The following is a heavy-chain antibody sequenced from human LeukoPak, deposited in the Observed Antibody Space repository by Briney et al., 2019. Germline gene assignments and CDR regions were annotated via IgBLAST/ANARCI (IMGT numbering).Heavy chain of an antibody. J-gene: IGHJ6*04. CDR1: GFTFSSYA. Sequence: GGSLRLSCAASGFTFSSYAMSWVRQAPGKGLEWVSVIYSGGRTYYADSVKGRFTISRDNAKNSLYLQMNSLRAEDTAVYYCAELGITMIGGVWGKGTTVTISS. CDR3: AELGITMIGGV. V-gene: IGHV3-23*03. D-gene: IGHD3-10*02. CDR2: IYSGGRT.